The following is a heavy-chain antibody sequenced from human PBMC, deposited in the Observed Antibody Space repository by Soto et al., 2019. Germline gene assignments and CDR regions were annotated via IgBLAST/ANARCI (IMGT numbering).Heavy chain of an antibody. D-gene: IGHD3-9*01. J-gene: IGHJ4*02. V-gene: IGHV4-59*08. CDR1: GGSSSSYY. Sequence: PSETLSLTCTVSGGSSSSYYWNWIRQPPGKGLEWIGYIYYRGNTNYNPSLKSRVTISVDTSKNQFSLKLSSVTAADTAVYYCARQPGYYDILTGYSTYYFDYWGQGTPVTVSS. CDR2: IYYRGNT. CDR3: ARQPGYYDILTGYSTYYFDY.